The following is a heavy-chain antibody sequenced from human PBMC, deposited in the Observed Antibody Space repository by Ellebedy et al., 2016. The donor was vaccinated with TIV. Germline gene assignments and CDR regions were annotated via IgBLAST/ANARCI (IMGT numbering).Heavy chain of an antibody. V-gene: IGHV3-66*01. Sequence: GESLKISCAASGFTVTNNYMRWVRQAPGKGLEWVSTMYGGGSTSYADSVKGRFTISRDNSRNTLYLQMDSLKVDDTAVYYCARDPPSILTRTWAWGQGTLVTVSS. D-gene: IGHD1-14*01. J-gene: IGHJ4*02. CDR2: MYGGGST. CDR3: ARDPPSILTRTWA. CDR1: GFTVTNNY.